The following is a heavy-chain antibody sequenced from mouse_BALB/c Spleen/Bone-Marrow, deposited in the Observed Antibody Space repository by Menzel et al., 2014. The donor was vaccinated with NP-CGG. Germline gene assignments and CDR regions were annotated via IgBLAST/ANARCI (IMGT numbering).Heavy chain of an antibody. V-gene: IGHV1S81*02. CDR2: INPGNGGT. Sequence: VQLVESGAELVKPGASVKLSCKTSGYTFNNYYIYWVKQRPGRGLEWIGEINPGNGGTNFNERFKSKATLTVDKSSTTAYILLTSLTSEDSAVYYCARGSPYWGQGTLVTVSA. CDR1: GYTFNNYY. CDR3: ARGSPY. D-gene: IGHD6-2*01. J-gene: IGHJ3*01.